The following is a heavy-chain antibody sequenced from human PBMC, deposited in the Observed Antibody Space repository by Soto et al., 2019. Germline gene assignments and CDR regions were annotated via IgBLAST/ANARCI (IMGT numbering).Heavy chain of an antibody. D-gene: IGHD3-3*01. CDR2: IYHSVRT. Sequence: RWVLPPPRKGLECIGVIYHSVRTNYNPSLKSRVTISVDKSKNQFSLKLSAVTAADTAVYYCARAYSFFTFFGVVRYVMYFCGRGSTVT. V-gene: IGHV4-4*02. CDR3: ARAYSFFTFFGVVRYVMYF. J-gene: IGHJ6*02.